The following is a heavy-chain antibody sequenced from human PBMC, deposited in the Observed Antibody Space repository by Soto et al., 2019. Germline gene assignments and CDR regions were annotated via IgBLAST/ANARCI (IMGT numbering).Heavy chain of an antibody. CDR1: GGSISSGGYY. D-gene: IGHD1-26*01. CDR3: ARRYGSAIGY. V-gene: IGHV4-31*03. J-gene: IGHJ4*02. CDR2: LYYSGST. Sequence: PSETLSLTCTVSGGSISSGGYYWSWIRQHPGKGLEWIGYLYYSGSTYYNPSLKSRVTISVDTSKYQFSLKLSSVTAADTAVYYWARRYGSAIGYWGQGTLVTVSS.